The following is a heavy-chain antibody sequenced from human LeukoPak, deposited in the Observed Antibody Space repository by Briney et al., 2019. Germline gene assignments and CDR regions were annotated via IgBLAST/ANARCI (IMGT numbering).Heavy chain of an antibody. V-gene: IGHV3-7*03. CDR3: ARALYDFWSGIHYYYYGMDV. D-gene: IGHD3-3*01. CDR1: GFTFSSYG. Sequence: GGSLRLSCAASGFTFSSYGMHWVRQAPGKGLEWVANIKQDGSEKYYVDSVKGRFTISRDNAKNSLYLQMNSLRAEDTAVYYCARALYDFWSGIHYYYYGMDVWGQGTTVTVSS. J-gene: IGHJ6*02. CDR2: IKQDGSEK.